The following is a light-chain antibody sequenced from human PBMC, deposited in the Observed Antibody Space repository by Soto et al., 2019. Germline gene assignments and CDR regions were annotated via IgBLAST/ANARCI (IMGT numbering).Light chain of an antibody. CDR3: NSYTSKSTGV. CDR1: SSDVGGYNY. CDR2: EVS. V-gene: IGLV2-14*01. J-gene: IGLJ1*01. Sequence: QSALTQPASVSGSPGQSITISCTGTSSDVGGYNYVSWYQQHPGKAPKLIIYEVSNRPSGVSNRFSLSKSGNTASLTISCLQDEDDADYYCNSYTSKSTGVFGTGTKVTVL.